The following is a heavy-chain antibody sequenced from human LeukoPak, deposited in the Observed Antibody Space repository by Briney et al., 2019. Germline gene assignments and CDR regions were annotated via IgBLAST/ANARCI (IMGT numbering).Heavy chain of an antibody. CDR1: GGSFSGYY. CDR3: ARGGDFWSGYYRSYYFDY. D-gene: IGHD3-3*01. Sequence: PSETLSLTCAVYGGSFSGYYWSWIRQPPGKGLEWIGEINHSGSTNYNPSLKSRVTISVDTSKNQFSLKLSSVTAADTAVYYCARGGDFWSGYYRSYYFDYWGQGTLVTVSS. CDR2: INHSGST. V-gene: IGHV4-34*01. J-gene: IGHJ4*02.